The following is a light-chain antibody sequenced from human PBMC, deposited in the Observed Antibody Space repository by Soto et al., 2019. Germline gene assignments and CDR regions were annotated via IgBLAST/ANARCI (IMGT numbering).Light chain of an antibody. V-gene: IGLV1-44*01. J-gene: IGLJ2*01. Sequence: QSVLTQPPSASRTPGQRVTISCSGSNPNIGSNPVHWYQQFPGTAPKVLIYSNYQRPSGVPDRFSGSKSGTSASLAISGLQSEDEADYYCAAWDDRLSDLLFGGGTKVTVL. CDR3: AAWDDRLSDLL. CDR1: NPNIGSNP. CDR2: SNY.